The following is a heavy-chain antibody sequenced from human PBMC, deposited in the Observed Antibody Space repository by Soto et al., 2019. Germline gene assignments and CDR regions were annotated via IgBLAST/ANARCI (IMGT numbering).Heavy chain of an antibody. CDR3: AKGPRTIFGVASSYYGMDV. D-gene: IGHD3-3*01. CDR1: GFTFSSYG. Sequence: QVQLVESGGGVVQPGRSLRLSCAASGFTFSSYGMHWVRQAPGKGLEWVAVISYDGSNKYYADSVKGRFTISRDNSKNTLYLQMNSLRAEDTAVYYCAKGPRTIFGVASSYYGMDVWGQGTTATVSS. CDR2: ISYDGSNK. V-gene: IGHV3-30*18. J-gene: IGHJ6*02.